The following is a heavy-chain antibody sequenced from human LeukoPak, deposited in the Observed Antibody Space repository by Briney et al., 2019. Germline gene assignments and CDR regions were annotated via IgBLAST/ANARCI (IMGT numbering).Heavy chain of an antibody. CDR2: ISGSGGST. Sequence: GGSLRLSCAASGFTFSNYGMSWVRQAPGKGLEWVSAISGSGGSTYYADSVKGRFTISRDNSKNTLYLQMNSLRAEDTAVYYCAKVVVGATGFDYWGQGTLVIVSS. D-gene: IGHD1-26*01. CDR1: GFTFSNYG. V-gene: IGHV3-23*01. J-gene: IGHJ4*02. CDR3: AKVVVGATGFDY.